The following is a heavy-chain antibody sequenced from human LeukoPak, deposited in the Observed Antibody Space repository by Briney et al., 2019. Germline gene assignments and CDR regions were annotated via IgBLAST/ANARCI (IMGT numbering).Heavy chain of an antibody. V-gene: IGHV4-59*01. CDR1: GVPIPSNY. J-gene: IGHJ4*02. CDR3: ARSSGHSYGDFDY. Sequence: SETLSLTCSVSGVPIPSNYWSWIRQPPGKGLEWLGYTHHSGATSYNPSLKSRSTMSLDTSNNQFSLKLSSVTAADTAVYYCARSSGHSYGDFDYWGQGNLVTVSS. CDR2: THHSGAT. D-gene: IGHD5-18*01.